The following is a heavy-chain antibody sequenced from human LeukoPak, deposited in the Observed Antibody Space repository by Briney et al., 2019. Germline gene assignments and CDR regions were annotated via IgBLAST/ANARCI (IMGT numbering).Heavy chain of an antibody. D-gene: IGHD5-12*01. CDR1: GGSISSSSYY. J-gene: IGHJ4*02. V-gene: IGHV4-39*07. CDR3: ARGDSGPDN. Sequence: SETLSLTCTVSGGSISSSSYYWGWIRQPPGKGREWIGNIFHTGSTYCNPSVKSRVTISVDTSKNQFSLKLNSVTAADTAVYYCARGDSGPDNWGQGTLVTVSS. CDR2: IFHTGST.